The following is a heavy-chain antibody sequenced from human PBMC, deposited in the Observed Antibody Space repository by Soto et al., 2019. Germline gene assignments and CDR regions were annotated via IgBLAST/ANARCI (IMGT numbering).Heavy chain of an antibody. D-gene: IGHD1-1*01. Sequence: GESLKISCKGYGYSFTTYWIGWVRQIPGKGLEWMGIIYAGDSDSRYSPSFQGQVTISVDKSISTAYLQWSSLKASDTAMYYSVRGVHLTAADAFDVWGQGTMVTVSS. V-gene: IGHV5-51*01. CDR2: IYAGDSDS. CDR1: GYSFTTYW. J-gene: IGHJ3*01. CDR3: VRGVHLTAADAFDV.